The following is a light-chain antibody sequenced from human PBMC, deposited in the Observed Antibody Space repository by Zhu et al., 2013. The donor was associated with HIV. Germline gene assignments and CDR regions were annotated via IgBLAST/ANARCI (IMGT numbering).Light chain of an antibody. J-gene: IGKJ4*01. CDR2: WAS. CDR3: QQYYSTPLT. V-gene: IGKV4-1*01. Sequence: DIVMTQSPDSLAVSLGERATINCKSSQSALYSSNNKNYLAWYQQKPGQPPKLLIYWASTRESGVPDRFSGSGSGTDFTLTISSLQAEDVAVYYCQQYYSTPLTFGGGTKVEIK. CDR1: QSALYSSNNKNY.